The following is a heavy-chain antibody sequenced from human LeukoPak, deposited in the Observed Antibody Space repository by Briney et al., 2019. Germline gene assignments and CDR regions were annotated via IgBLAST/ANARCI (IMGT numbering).Heavy chain of an antibody. J-gene: IGHJ1*01. CDR1: GVSISTYC. Sequence: PSETLSLTCTVSGVSISTYCWNWIRQPPGKGLEWIGYIYHSGSTNYNPSLQSRVTISVDTSKNQFSLNLNSVTAADTAVYYCARGGAARLHFQNWGQGTLVTVSS. V-gene: IGHV4-59*01. D-gene: IGHD6-6*01. CDR2: IYHSGST. CDR3: ARGGAARLHFQN.